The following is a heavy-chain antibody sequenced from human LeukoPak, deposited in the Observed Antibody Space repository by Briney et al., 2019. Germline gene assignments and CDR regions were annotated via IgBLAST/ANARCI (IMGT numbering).Heavy chain of an antibody. CDR3: ARDPFITGDY. V-gene: IGHV3-74*01. D-gene: IGHD1-14*01. CDR2: ISENGRNT. Sequence: GGSLTLSCVASGFTFRNYWMHCVRQAPGARLVWVSRISENGRNTYYADSVKGRFTISRDNAKNTLYLQMNGLVAEDTAVYYCARDPFITGDYWGQGTLVTVSS. CDR1: GFTFRNYW. J-gene: IGHJ4*02.